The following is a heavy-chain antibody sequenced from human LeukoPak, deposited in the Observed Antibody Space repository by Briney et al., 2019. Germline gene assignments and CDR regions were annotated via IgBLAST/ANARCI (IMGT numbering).Heavy chain of an antibody. Sequence: PGGSLRLSCAASGFTFSSYSMNWVRQAPGKGLEWVSSISSTSSYIYYADSVKGRFTISRDNARNSPYLQMNSLRAEDTAVYYCARAGNLDNWGQGTLVTVSS. V-gene: IGHV3-21*01. J-gene: IGHJ4*02. CDR1: GFTFSSYS. D-gene: IGHD4-23*01. CDR3: ARAGNLDN. CDR2: ISSTSSYI.